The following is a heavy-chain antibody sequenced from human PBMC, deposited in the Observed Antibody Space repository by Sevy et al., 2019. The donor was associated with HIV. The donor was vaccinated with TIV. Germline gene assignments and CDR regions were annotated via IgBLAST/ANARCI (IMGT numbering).Heavy chain of an antibody. CDR1: GFTFSNYA. J-gene: IGHJ4*02. CDR3: AKDVTNCGGNPRFDY. D-gene: IGHD4-17*01. CDR2: ISATGSST. Sequence: GGSLRLSCAASGFTFSNYAMTWVRQAPGQGLEWVSIISATGSSTYYAGSVKGRFTISRDNSKNTLYLQMNSLRAEDTAVYYCAKDVTNCGGNPRFDYWGQGTLVTVSS. V-gene: IGHV3-23*01.